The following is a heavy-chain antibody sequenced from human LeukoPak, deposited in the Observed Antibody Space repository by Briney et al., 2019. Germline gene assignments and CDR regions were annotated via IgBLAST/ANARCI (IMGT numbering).Heavy chain of an antibody. Sequence: TSETLSLTCTVSGGSISSYYWSWIRQPPGKGLEWIGYIYYSGSTNYNPSLKSRVTISVGTSKNQFSLKLSSVTAADTAVYYCARHGRDGYNYDYWGQGTLVTVSS. CDR2: IYYSGST. V-gene: IGHV4-59*08. D-gene: IGHD5-24*01. CDR1: GGSISSYY. J-gene: IGHJ4*02. CDR3: ARHGRDGYNYDY.